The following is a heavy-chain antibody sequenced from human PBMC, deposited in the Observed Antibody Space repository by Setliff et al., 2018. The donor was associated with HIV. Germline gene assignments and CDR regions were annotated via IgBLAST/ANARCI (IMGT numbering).Heavy chain of an antibody. Sequence: VSGPTLVNPTQTLTLTCTLSGFSLSTSGVAVGWIRQPPGKALEWLALVYWNDNKRYSPSLNSRLTITKDTSKDQVVLTMTNMDPVDTGTYYCARGIATAGSVDVWGQGTAVTVSS. D-gene: IGHD6-13*01. J-gene: IGHJ6*02. CDR2: VYWNDNK. CDR3: ARGIATAGSVDV. CDR1: GFSLSTSGVA. V-gene: IGHV2-5*01.